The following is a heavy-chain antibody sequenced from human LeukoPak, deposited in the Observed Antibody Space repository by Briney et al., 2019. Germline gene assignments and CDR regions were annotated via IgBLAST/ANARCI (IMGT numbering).Heavy chain of an antibody. CDR2: IYYSGST. D-gene: IGHD2-15*01. V-gene: IGHV4-34*01. Sequence: PSETLSLTCAVYGGSFSGYYWGWIRQPPGKGLEWIGSIYYSGSTYYNPSLKSRVTISVDTSKNQFSLKLSSVTAADTAVYYCARTTEGYCRGRSCYSYYYYMDVWGKGTTVTVSS. CDR1: GGSFSGYY. CDR3: ARTTEGYCRGRSCYSYYYYMDV. J-gene: IGHJ6*03.